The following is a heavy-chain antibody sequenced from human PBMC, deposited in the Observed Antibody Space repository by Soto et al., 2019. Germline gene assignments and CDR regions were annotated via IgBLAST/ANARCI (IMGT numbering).Heavy chain of an antibody. D-gene: IGHD6-19*01. CDR3: AKDSGIAVAGTGGFDY. CDR2: ISGSGGST. CDR1: GFTFSSYA. Sequence: GGSLRLSCAASGFTFSSYAMSWVRQAPGKGLEWVSAISGSGGSTYYADSVKGRFTISRDNSKNTLYLQMNSLRAEDTAVYYCAKDSGIAVAGTGGFDYWGQGTLVTVSS. J-gene: IGHJ4*02. V-gene: IGHV3-23*01.